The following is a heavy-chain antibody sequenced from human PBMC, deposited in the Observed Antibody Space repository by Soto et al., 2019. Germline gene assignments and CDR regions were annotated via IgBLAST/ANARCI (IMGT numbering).Heavy chain of an antibody. Sequence: QVQLVQSGAEVKRPGSSVKVSCKTSGGTFDSYSISWVRQAPGQGLEWMGGIIPIFRAANYAHRFQARVTITADQSTSTVYMEMSSLRSEDTGMYYCARGLRPGLCDMDVWGQGTTVTVSS. CDR3: ARGLRPGLCDMDV. J-gene: IGHJ6*02. V-gene: IGHV1-69*01. CDR2: IIPIFRAA. CDR1: GGTFDSYS. D-gene: IGHD2-21*01.